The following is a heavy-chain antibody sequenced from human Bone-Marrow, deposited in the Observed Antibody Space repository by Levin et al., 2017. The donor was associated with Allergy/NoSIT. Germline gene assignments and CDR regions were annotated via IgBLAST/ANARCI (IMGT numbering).Heavy chain of an antibody. CDR1: GGSISSGNYY. J-gene: IGHJ1*01. Sequence: SCTVSGGSISSGNYYWSWIRQPPGKGLEWIGYIYYSGSTYYTPSLKSRMTISMDTSKNQLSLKLSSVTAADTAVYYCARDRGYGDYLRYLQYWGQGTLVTVSS. CDR2: IYYSGST. V-gene: IGHV4-30-4*01. CDR3: ARDRGYGDYLRYLQY. D-gene: IGHD4-17*01.